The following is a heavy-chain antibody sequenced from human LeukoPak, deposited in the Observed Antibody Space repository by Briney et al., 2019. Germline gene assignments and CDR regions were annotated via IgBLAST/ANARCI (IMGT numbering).Heavy chain of an antibody. CDR2: VNADGGNT. Sequence: GGSLRLSCAASGFTFDNYRMSWVRQAPGKGLEWDSTVNADGGNTYYADSVKGRFTISRDNSKSALILQMNSLRVEDTALYYCTKRVKYGGTWDHFADWGQGTLVTVSS. V-gene: IGHV3-23*01. D-gene: IGHD1-26*01. CDR1: GFTFDNYR. J-gene: IGHJ4*02. CDR3: TKRVKYGGTWDHFAD.